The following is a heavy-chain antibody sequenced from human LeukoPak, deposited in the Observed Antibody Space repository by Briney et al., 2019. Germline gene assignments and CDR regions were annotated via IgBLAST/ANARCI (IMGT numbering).Heavy chain of an antibody. CDR2: IYYSGST. CDR1: GGSISSYY. Sequence: SETLSLTCTVSGGSISSYYWSWIRQPPGKGLEWIGYIYYSGSTNYNPSLKSRVTISVDTPKNQFSLKLSSVTAADTAVYYCARGGYYYDSSGYIDYWGQGTLVTVSS. CDR3: ARGGYYYDSSGYIDY. V-gene: IGHV4-59*01. J-gene: IGHJ4*02. D-gene: IGHD3-22*01.